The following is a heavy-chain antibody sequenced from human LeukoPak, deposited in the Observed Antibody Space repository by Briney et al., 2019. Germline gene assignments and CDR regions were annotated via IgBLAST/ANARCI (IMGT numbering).Heavy chain of an antibody. Sequence: GGSLRLSCAASGFTFSSYSMNWVRQAPGRGLEWVSSISSSSSYMYYADSVKGRFTISRDNAKSSLYLQMSSLRAEDTAVYYCARDSYYYDSGSYLFDYWGQGTLVTVSS. CDR1: GFTFSSYS. CDR3: ARDSYYYDSGSYLFDY. V-gene: IGHV3-21*01. J-gene: IGHJ4*02. CDR2: ISSSSSYM. D-gene: IGHD3-10*01.